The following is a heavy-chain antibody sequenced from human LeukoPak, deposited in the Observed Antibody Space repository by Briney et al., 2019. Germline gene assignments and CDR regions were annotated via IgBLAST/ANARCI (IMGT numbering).Heavy chain of an antibody. D-gene: IGHD5-18*01. V-gene: IGHV4-59*01. CDR2: MQSTGNS. J-gene: IGHJ4*02. CDR1: GDSISTYH. CDR3: ARDKRHSYGRYFAH. Sequence: SETLSLTCSVSGDSISTYHWNWIRKRPGKGLEWIAYMQSTGNSKYNPSLKSRATMSVDTSKNQVVLNLSSVTAADTAVYYCARDKRHSYGRYFAHWGQGMLVTVSS.